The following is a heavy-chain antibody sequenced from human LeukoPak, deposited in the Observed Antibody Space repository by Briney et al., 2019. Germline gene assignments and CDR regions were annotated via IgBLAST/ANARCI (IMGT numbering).Heavy chain of an antibody. V-gene: IGHV1-2*02. Sequence: GASVKVSCKASGYTFTGYYMHWVRQAPGQGLEWMGWINPNNGGTNYAQRFQGRVTMTRDTSISTAYMELSSLTSDDTAVYYCARDAGYSSSWFDYWGQGTLVTVPS. J-gene: IGHJ4*02. CDR2: INPNNGGT. D-gene: IGHD6-13*01. CDR1: GYTFTGYY. CDR3: ARDAGYSSSWFDY.